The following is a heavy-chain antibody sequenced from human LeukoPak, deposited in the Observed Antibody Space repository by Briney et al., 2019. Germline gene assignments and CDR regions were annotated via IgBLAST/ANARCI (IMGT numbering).Heavy chain of an antibody. D-gene: IGHD3-22*01. V-gene: IGHV1-2*02. J-gene: IGHJ6*03. CDR2: INPNSGGT. CDR1: GYTFAGYY. Sequence: GASVKVSCKASGYTFAGYYMHWVRQAPGRGLEWVGWINPNSGGTNYAQKFQGRVTMTRDTSISTAYMELSRLRSDDTAVYYCARGTNYYDSSGYYYALYYYMDVWGKGTTVTVSS. CDR3: ARGTNYYDSSGYYYALYYYMDV.